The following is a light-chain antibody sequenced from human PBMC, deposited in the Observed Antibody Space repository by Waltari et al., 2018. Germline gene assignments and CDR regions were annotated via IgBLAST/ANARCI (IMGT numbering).Light chain of an antibody. J-gene: IGKJ2*02. V-gene: IGKV3-11*01. CDR2: GGS. CDR3: QQRSNWPPST. Sequence: EMVLTKSPAILSLSPGEGATLSCRASRDVGVHLAWCQHRRGQPPRLLVSGGSMRATGVPPRFSSSGSGTDFALRTSSMEPDDFVIYFCQQRSNWPPSTFGPGTKL. CDR1: RDVGVH.